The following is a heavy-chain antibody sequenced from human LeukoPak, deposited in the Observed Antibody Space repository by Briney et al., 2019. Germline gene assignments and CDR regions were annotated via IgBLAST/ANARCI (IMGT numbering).Heavy chain of an antibody. CDR2: IYYSGST. CDR3: ARWAGYSSSWPAVDY. D-gene: IGHD6-13*01. Sequence: SETLSLTCTVSGGSVSGGSYYWSWIRQPPGKGLEWIGYIYYSGSTNYNPSLKSRVTISVDTSKNQFSLKLSSVTAADTAVYYCARWAGYSSSWPAVDYWGQGTLVTVSS. J-gene: IGHJ4*02. V-gene: IGHV4-61*01. CDR1: GGSVSGGSYY.